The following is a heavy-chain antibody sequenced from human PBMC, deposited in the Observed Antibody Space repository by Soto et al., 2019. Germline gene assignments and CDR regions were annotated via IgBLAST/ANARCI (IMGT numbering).Heavy chain of an antibody. J-gene: IGHJ5*02. CDR1: GGSVSSGDYF. D-gene: IGHD3-10*01. Sequence: KTSETLSLTCTVSGGSVSSGDYFWSWIRQPPGKGLEWIGYIYDSGSSYYNPSLKSRVTMSVDTSKNQFSLKLRSVTAADTAMYYCPREKRYIYGPKNFDPWGQGTLVTVSS. V-gene: IGHV4-30-4*01. CDR2: IYDSGSS. CDR3: PREKRYIYGPKNFDP.